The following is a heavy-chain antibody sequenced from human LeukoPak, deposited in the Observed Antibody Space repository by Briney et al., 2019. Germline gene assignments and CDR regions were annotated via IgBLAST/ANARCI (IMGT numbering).Heavy chain of an antibody. V-gene: IGHV3-23*01. CDR1: GFTFSSYG. J-gene: IGHJ4*02. D-gene: IGHD3-10*01. Sequence: PGGSLRLSCAASGFTFSSYGMSWVRRAPGKGLEWVSAISGSGGSTYYADSVKGRFTISRDNSKNTLYLQMNSLRAEDTAVYYCAKESGGYYGSGSYADYWGQGTLVTVSS. CDR2: ISGSGGST. CDR3: AKESGGYYGSGSYADY.